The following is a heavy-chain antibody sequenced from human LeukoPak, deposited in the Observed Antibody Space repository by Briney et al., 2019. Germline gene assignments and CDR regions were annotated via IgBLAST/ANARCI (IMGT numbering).Heavy chain of an antibody. Sequence: GGSLRLSCSASGFTFSSYEMNWVRQAPGKGLEWVSYISKSGSTINYADSVKGRFTISRDNAKNSLYLQMNSLRAEDTAMYYCARDPYSGGYSAYYYYYMDVWGKGTTVTVSS. V-gene: IGHV3-48*03. CDR1: GFTFSSYE. J-gene: IGHJ6*03. CDR2: ISKSGSTI. CDR3: ARDPYSGGYSAYYYYYMDV. D-gene: IGHD1-26*01.